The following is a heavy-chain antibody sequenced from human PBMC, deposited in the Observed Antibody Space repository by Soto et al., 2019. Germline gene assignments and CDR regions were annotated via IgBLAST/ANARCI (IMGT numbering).Heavy chain of an antibody. V-gene: IGHV3-15*07. J-gene: IGHJ6*02. CDR1: GFTFSNAW. CDR3: TTDVEAGPLVRYYYYGMDV. D-gene: IGHD3-22*01. CDR2: IKSKTDGGTT. Sequence: EVQLVESGGGLVKPGGSLRLSCAASGFTFSNAWMNWVRQAPGKGLEWVGRIKSKTDGGTTDYAAPVKGRFTISRDDSKNTPYLQMNSLKTEDTAVYYCTTDVEAGPLVRYYYYGMDVWGQGTTVTVS.